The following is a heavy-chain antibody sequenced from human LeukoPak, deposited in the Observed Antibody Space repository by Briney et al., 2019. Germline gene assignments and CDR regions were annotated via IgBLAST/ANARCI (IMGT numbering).Heavy chain of an antibody. D-gene: IGHD6-19*01. CDR1: RFSYSTYA. Sequence: GGSLRLSCAASRFSYSTYAMSWLPQAPGKGLKWVTAISGGASDVTTYYACSVKGRFTISRDNAKKTLCRQMNSLRAEDTAVYYCAKNDFGRGWVGDYWGQGTLVTVSS. CDR2: ISGGASDVTT. CDR3: AKNDFGRGWVGDY. J-gene: IGHJ4*02. V-gene: IGHV3-23*01.